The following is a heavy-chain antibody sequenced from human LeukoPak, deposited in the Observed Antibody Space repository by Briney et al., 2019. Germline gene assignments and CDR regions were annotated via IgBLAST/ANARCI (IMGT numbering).Heavy chain of an antibody. D-gene: IGHD3-3*01. CDR2: ISSSSNTI. CDR3: ARDGFDFWSGYPTTVDY. V-gene: IGHV3-48*01. J-gene: IGHJ4*02. Sequence: GGSLRLSCVASGFTFSSYSMNWVRQSPGEGLEWVSYISSSSNTIYYADSVKGRFTISRDNANNSLYLQMNSLRAEDTAVYYCARDGFDFWSGYPTTVDYWGQGTLVTVSS. CDR1: GFTFSSYS.